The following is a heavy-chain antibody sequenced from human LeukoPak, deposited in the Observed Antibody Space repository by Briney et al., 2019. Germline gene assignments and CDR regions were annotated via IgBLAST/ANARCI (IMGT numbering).Heavy chain of an antibody. Sequence: EASVKVSCKASGNTFTSYFMHWARQAPGQGLEWMGIINPSGGSTSYAQKFQGRVTMTRDTSTSTVYMELSSLRSEDTAVYYCARTAGRTFDYWGQGTLVTVSS. CDR1: GNTFTSYF. D-gene: IGHD6-6*01. V-gene: IGHV1-46*01. CDR2: INPSGGST. CDR3: ARTAGRTFDY. J-gene: IGHJ4*02.